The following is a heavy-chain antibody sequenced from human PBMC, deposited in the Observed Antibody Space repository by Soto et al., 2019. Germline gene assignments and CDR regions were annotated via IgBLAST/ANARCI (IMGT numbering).Heavy chain of an antibody. CDR2: IIPILGIA. D-gene: IGHD3-3*02. Sequence: GASVKVSCKDSGGTFNSYTISWVRQAPGQGLEWMGRIIPILGIANYAQKFQGRVTITADKSTSTAYMELSSLRSEDTAVYYCARDVAYYFDYWGQGTLVTVSS. J-gene: IGHJ4*02. CDR3: ARDVAYYFDY. V-gene: IGHV1-69*04. CDR1: GGTFNSYT.